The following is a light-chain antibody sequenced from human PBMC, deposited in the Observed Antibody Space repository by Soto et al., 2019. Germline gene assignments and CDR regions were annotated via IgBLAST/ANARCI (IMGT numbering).Light chain of an antibody. V-gene: IGKV3-20*01. CDR2: GAS. J-gene: IGKJ3*01. CDR1: QSINSRY. CDR3: QQFGSSPGFT. Sequence: EIVLTQSPGTLSLSPGERATLSCRASQSINSRYLAWYQQKPGQAPRLLIYGASSRATGIPDRFSGSGCGTDFTLTISRLEPEDFAVYYCQQFGSSPGFTFGPGTKVDIK.